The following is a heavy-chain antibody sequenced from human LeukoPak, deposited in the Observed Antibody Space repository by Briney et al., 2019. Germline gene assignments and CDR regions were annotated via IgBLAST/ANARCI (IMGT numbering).Heavy chain of an antibody. CDR2: ISYDGGNK. CDR1: GFTFGSHT. V-gene: IGHV3-30-3*01. D-gene: IGHD3-10*01. CDR3: AKDLDYGSGSYYDY. Sequence: GRSLRLSCAASGFTFGSHTMHWVRQAPGKGLEWVAVISYDGGNKYYADSVKGRFTISRDNSKNTLYLQMNSLRAEDTAVYYCAKDLDYGSGSYYDYWGQGTLVTVSS. J-gene: IGHJ4*02.